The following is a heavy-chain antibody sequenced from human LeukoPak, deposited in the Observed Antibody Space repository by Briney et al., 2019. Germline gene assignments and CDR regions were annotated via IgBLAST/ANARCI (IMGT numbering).Heavy chain of an antibody. CDR3: ARDYCSSTSCLFDY. CDR2: INPNRGDT. CDR1: GYTFTGYH. D-gene: IGHD2-2*01. V-gene: IGHV1-2*06. J-gene: IGHJ4*02. Sequence: PRASVKVSCKASGYTFTGYHMHWVRQAPGQGLEWMGRINPNRGDTNYAQKFQGRVTMTRDTSISTAYMELSRLRSDDTAVYYCARDYCSSTSCLFDYWGQGTLVTVSS.